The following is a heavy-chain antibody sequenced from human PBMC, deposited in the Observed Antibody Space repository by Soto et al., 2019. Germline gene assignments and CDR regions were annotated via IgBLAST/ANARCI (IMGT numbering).Heavy chain of an antibody. D-gene: IGHD5-12*01. J-gene: IGHJ6*02. CDR2: ISPYSGNT. CDR1: GYIFVNYG. CDR3: ATVDNLVTPTPQGV. Sequence: QVQLVQSGDEVRKPGSSVKVSCKASGYIFVNYGIAWVRQAPGQGLEWMGWISPYSGNTHYASKVQGRLTMTTDTATGRADMDLGSLASDGRAVYYCATVDNLVTPTPQGVWGQGATVTVSS. V-gene: IGHV1-18*01.